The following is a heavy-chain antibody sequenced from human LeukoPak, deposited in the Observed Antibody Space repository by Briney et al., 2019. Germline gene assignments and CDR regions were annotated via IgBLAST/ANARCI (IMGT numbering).Heavy chain of an antibody. J-gene: IGHJ3*02. Sequence: VASVNVSCKASGYTLTSYGISWVRQAPGQGLEWMGWISAYNGNTNYAQKLQGRVTMTTDTSTSTAYMELRSLRSDDTAVYYCARWPYDAFDIWGQGTMVTVSS. V-gene: IGHV1-18*01. CDR3: ARWPYDAFDI. CDR1: GYTLTSYG. CDR2: ISAYNGNT.